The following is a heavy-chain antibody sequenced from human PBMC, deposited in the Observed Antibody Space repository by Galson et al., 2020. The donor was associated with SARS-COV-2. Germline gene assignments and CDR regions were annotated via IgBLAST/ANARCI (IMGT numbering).Heavy chain of an antibody. CDR1: GGSISSYY. V-gene: IGHV4-59*01. Sequence: SETLSLTCTVSGGSISSYYWSWIRQPPGKGLEWIGYIYYSGSTNYNPSLKSRVTISVDTSKNQFSLKLSSVTAADTAVYYCARDGLYGDYEGAFDIWGQGTMVTVSS. J-gene: IGHJ3*02. CDR3: ARDGLYGDYEGAFDI. CDR2: IYYSGST. D-gene: IGHD4-17*01.